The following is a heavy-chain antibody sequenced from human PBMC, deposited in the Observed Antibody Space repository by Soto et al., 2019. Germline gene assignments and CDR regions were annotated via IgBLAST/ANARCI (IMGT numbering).Heavy chain of an antibody. J-gene: IGHJ3*02. CDR1: GGSISGFY. CDR3: ARGRDGYNFASFDI. CDR2: IYNNGRT. Sequence: SETLSLTCSVSGGSISGFYWSWIRQPPGKGREWIAYIYNNGRTNYNPSLRSRVSISVDTSTNHISLKVISVTAADTAIYYCARGRDGYNFASFDIWGQGTMVTVSS. V-gene: IGHV4-59*01. D-gene: IGHD5-12*01.